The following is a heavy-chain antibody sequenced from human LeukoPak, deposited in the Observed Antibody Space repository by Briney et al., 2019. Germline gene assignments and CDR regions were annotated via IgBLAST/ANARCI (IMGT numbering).Heavy chain of an antibody. J-gene: IGHJ6*03. Sequence: PSETLSLTCTVSGGSISSYYWSWIRQPPGKGLEWIGYIYYSGSTYYNPSLRSRVTISVDTSKDQFSLKLSSVTAADTAVYYCARSSEGRYYYDSSGFSYYYYYMDVWGKGTTVTISS. V-gene: IGHV4-59*01. CDR1: GGSISSYY. D-gene: IGHD3-22*01. CDR3: ARSSEGRYYYDSSGFSYYYYYMDV. CDR2: IYYSGST.